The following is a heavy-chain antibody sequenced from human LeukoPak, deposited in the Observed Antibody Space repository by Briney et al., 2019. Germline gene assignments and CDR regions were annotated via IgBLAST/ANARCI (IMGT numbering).Heavy chain of an antibody. CDR2: ICYSGST. D-gene: IGHD3-10*01. J-gene: IGHJ4*02. Sequence: SETLSLTCTVSGGSISSSSYYWGWIRQPPGKGLEWIGSICYSGSTYYNPSLKSRVTISVDTSKNQFSLKLSSVTAADTAVYYCARDSPTYGSGSYYDYWGQGTLVTVSS. CDR1: GGSISSSSYY. V-gene: IGHV4-39*07. CDR3: ARDSPTYGSGSYYDY.